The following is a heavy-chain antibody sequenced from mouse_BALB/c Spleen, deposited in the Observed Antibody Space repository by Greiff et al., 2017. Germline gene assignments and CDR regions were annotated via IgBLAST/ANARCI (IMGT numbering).Heavy chain of an antibody. V-gene: IGHV5-12-1*01. D-gene: IGHD3-2*02. CDR2: ISSGGGST. CDR3: ARKNPSQDY. J-gene: IGHJ2*01. Sequence: EVQGVESGGGLVKPGGSLKLSCAASGFAFSSYDMSWVRQTPEKRLEWVAYISSGGGSTYYPDTVKGRFTISRDNAKNTLYLQMSSLKSEDTAMYYCARKNPSQDYWGQGTTLTVSS. CDR1: GFAFSSYD.